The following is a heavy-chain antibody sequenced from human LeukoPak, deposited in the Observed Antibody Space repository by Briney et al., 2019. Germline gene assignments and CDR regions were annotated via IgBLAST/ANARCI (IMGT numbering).Heavy chain of an antibody. V-gene: IGHV4-59*08. CDR1: GGSFSGYY. Sequence: SETLSLTCAVYGGSFSGYYWSWIRQPPGKGPEWIGYIYYSGSTYYNPSLRSRVIISVDTSKNQFSLKLSSVTAADTAVYYCARVRIYGSGSDHFDYWGQGTLVTVSS. CDR3: ARVRIYGSGSDHFDY. J-gene: IGHJ4*02. CDR2: IYYSGST. D-gene: IGHD3-10*01.